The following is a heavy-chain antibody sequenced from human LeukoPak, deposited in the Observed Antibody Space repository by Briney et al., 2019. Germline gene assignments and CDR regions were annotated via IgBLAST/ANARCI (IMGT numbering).Heavy chain of an antibody. J-gene: IGHJ4*02. Sequence: ASVKVSCKASGNTFTSYYMQWVRQAPGQGLEWMGIISPSGGSTSYAQKFQGRVTMTRDMSTSTVYMELSSLRTEDTAVYYCARASMTGVVTYYDYWGQGTLVTVSS. CDR1: GNTFTSYY. D-gene: IGHD3-22*01. CDR3: ARASMTGVVTYYDY. V-gene: IGHV1-46*01. CDR2: ISPSGGST.